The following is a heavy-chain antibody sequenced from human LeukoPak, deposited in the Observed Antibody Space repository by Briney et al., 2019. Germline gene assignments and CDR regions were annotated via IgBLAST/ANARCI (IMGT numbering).Heavy chain of an antibody. V-gene: IGHV3-23*01. CDR1: GFTFSSYA. Sequence: PGGSLRLSCAASGFTFSSYAMSWVRQAPGKGLEWVSAISGSGGSTYYADSVKGRFTISRDNSKNTLYLQMNSLRAEDTAVYYCAKVAQITMVRGATPYYMDVWGKGTTVTVSS. D-gene: IGHD3-10*01. CDR2: ISGSGGST. CDR3: AKVAQITMVRGATPYYMDV. J-gene: IGHJ6*03.